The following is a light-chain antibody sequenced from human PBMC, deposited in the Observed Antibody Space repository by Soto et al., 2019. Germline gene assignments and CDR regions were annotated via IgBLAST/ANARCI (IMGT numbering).Light chain of an antibody. V-gene: IGLV2-8*01. CDR3: CSYAGFNKYL. CDR1: PSDVGGYIS. CDR2: EVS. J-gene: IGLJ1*01. Sequence: QSGLTQPPSASGSPGQSVTISCTGTPSDVGGYISVSWYQQHPGKAPKLMIYEVSKRPSGVPDRFSGSKSGSTAFLTVSGLQADDEAEYFCCSYAGFNKYLFGTGTKVTVL.